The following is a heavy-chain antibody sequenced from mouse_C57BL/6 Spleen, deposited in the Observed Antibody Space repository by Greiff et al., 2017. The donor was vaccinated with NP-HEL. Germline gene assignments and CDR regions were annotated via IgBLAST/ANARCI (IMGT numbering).Heavy chain of an antibody. CDR3: AELFAY. Sequence: QVQLQQSGAELVKPGASVKMSCKASGYTFTSYWITWVKQRPGQGLEWIGDILPGSGSTNYNEKFKGKATFTADTSSNTAYMQLSSMTTEDSAIYYCAELFAYWGQGTLVTVSA. CDR2: ILPGSGST. J-gene: IGHJ3*01. V-gene: IGHV1-55*01. CDR1: GYTFTSYW.